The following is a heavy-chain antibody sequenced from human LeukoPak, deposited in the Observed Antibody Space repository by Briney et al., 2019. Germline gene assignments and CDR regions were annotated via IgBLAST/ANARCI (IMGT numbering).Heavy chain of an antibody. D-gene: IGHD3-3*01. Sequence: ASVKVSCKXSGYTFTGDYMHWVRQAPRQGLEWMGWINPNSGGTNYAQKFQGRVTMTRDTSISTACMELSRLRSDDTAVYYCARDGRIFGVVGDWGQGTLVTVSS. V-gene: IGHV1-2*02. J-gene: IGHJ4*02. CDR1: GYTFTGDY. CDR2: INPNSGGT. CDR3: ARDGRIFGVVGD.